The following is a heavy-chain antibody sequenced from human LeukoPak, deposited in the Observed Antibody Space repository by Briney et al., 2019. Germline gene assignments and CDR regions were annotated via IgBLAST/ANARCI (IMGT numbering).Heavy chain of an antibody. V-gene: IGHV3-30*18. J-gene: IGHJ4*02. CDR2: ISYDGSNK. Sequence: GGSLRLSCAASGFTFNSYNMNWVRQAPGKGLEWVAVISYDGSNKYYADSVKGRFTISRDNPKNTLDLQMNSLRAEDTAVYYCAKDQRLWLVVRYFDYWGQGTLVTVSS. CDR1: GFTFNSYN. CDR3: AKDQRLWLVVRYFDY. D-gene: IGHD6-19*01.